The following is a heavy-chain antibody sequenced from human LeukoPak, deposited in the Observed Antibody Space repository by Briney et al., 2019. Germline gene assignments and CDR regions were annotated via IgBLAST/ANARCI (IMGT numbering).Heavy chain of an antibody. CDR2: IKQDGSEK. Sequence: GGSLRLSCAASGFTFSSYWMSWVRQAPGKGLEWVANIKQDGSEKYYVDSVKGRFTISRDNAKNSLYLQMNSLRAGDTAVYFCARDPGGGMEYLQHWGQGTLVTVSS. D-gene: IGHD2-15*01. CDR1: GFTFSSYW. J-gene: IGHJ1*01. V-gene: IGHV3-7*01. CDR3: ARDPGGGMEYLQH.